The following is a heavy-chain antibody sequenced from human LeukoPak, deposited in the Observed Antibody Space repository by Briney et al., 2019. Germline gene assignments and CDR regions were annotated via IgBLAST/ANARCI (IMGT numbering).Heavy chain of an antibody. CDR1: GFTFSDYY. Sequence: GGSLRLSCAASGFTFSDYYMSWIRQAPGKGLEWVPYISSSGSTIYYADSGKGRFTISRDNAKNSLYLQMNSLRAEDTAVYYCARDFSAYYYDSSGYADAFDIWGQGTMVTVSS. V-gene: IGHV3-11*01. J-gene: IGHJ3*02. D-gene: IGHD3-22*01. CDR3: ARDFSAYYYDSSGYADAFDI. CDR2: ISSSGSTI.